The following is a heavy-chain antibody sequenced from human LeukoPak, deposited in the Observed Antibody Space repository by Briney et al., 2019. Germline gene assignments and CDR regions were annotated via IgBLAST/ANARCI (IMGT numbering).Heavy chain of an antibody. CDR2: ISGGGDYT. CDR3: AKFYSDFWSASDY. Sequence: GGSLRLSCAASGFTFSNYAMTWVRQTPGKGLEWVSVISGGGDYTYYADSVKGRFTISRDNSKNTVYLQMNSLRAEDTAVYYCAKFYSDFWSASDYWGQGTLVTVSS. D-gene: IGHD3/OR15-3a*01. J-gene: IGHJ4*02. CDR1: GFTFSNYA. V-gene: IGHV3-23*01.